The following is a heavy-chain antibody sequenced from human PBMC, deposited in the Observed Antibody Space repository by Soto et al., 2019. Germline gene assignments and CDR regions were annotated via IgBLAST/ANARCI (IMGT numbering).Heavy chain of an antibody. J-gene: IGHJ4*02. D-gene: IGHD6-13*01. Sequence: GESLKISCKGSGYSFAGYWITWVRQKPGKGLEWMGRIDPSDSQTYYSPSFRGHVTISVTKSITTVFLQWSSLRASDTAMYYCARQIYDSGTGPNFQYYFDSWGQGTPVTVSS. CDR2: IDPSDSQT. CDR1: GYSFAGYW. V-gene: IGHV5-10-1*01. CDR3: ARQIYDSGTGPNFQYYFDS.